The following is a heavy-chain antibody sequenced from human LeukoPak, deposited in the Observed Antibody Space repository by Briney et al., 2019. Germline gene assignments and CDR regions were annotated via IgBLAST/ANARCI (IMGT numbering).Heavy chain of an antibody. J-gene: IGHJ4*02. D-gene: IGHD1-1*01. CDR3: ARALWTGTTYGDFDY. V-gene: IGHV4-34*01. CDR2: INHSGST. Sequence: SETLSLTSAVYGGSFSGYYWSWIRHPPGKRLEWIGQINHSGSTNYNPSLKSRVTISVHTSKNQFSLKLSSVTAADTAVYYCARALWTGTTYGDFDYWGQGTLVTVSS. CDR1: GGSFSGYY.